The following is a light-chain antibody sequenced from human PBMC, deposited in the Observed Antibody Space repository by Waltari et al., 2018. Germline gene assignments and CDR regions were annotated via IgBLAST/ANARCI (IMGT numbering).Light chain of an antibody. Sequence: DIQMTQSPSSLSASAGDRVAITCRASQGINTYLNWYQQKPGETPKRLIYAASSLESGVPSRFSGSGSGTDFTLTISSLQPEDFATYYCLQYNDNPLTFGGGTKVEIK. J-gene: IGKJ4*01. CDR3: LQYNDNPLT. CDR1: QGINTY. CDR2: AAS. V-gene: IGKV1-17*01.